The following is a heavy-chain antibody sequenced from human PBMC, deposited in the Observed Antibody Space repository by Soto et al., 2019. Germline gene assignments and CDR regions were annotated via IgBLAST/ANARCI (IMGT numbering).Heavy chain of an antibody. CDR1: GYSFISYW. CDR2: IYPSDSDT. Sequence: GESLKISCKASGYSFISYWIGWVRQMPGKGLEWMGIIYPSDSDTRYSPSFQGQVTISADKSISTAYLQWSSLKASDTAMYYCARGAVTTNFDYWGLGTLVTVSS. V-gene: IGHV5-51*01. J-gene: IGHJ4*02. D-gene: IGHD4-4*01. CDR3: ARGAVTTNFDY.